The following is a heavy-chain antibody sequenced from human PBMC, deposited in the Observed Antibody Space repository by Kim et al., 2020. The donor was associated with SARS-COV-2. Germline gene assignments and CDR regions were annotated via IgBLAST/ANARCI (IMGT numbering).Heavy chain of an antibody. D-gene: IGHD6-19*01. Sequence: GGSLRLSCAASGFTFSSYGMHWVRQAPGKGLEWVAVISYDGSNKYYADSVKGRFTISRDNSKNTLYLQMNSLRAEDTAVYYCAKQGRIAVAGKYLQHWG. J-gene: IGHJ1*01. V-gene: IGHV3-30*18. CDR3: AKQGRIAVAGKYLQH. CDR1: GFTFSSYG. CDR2: ISYDGSNK.